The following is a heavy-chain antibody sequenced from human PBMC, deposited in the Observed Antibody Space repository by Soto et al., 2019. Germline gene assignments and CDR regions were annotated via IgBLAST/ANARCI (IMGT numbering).Heavy chain of an antibody. CDR1: GGSISSYY. Sequence: SETLSLTCTVSGGSISSYYWSWIRQPPGKGLEWIGDIYYSGSTNYNPSLKSRVTISVDTSKNQFSLKLSSVTAADTAVYYCARDRGEDGMDVWGQGTTVTVSS. D-gene: IGHD3-16*01. CDR3: ARDRGEDGMDV. V-gene: IGHV4-59*01. J-gene: IGHJ6*02. CDR2: IYYSGST.